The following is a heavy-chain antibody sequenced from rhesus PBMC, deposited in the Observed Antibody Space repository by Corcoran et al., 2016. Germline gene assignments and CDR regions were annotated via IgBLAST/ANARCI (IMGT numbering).Heavy chain of an antibody. CDR3: ARDLSLVVVITPFDY. J-gene: IGHJ4*01. CDR2: VSGSGGST. CDR1: GGSISSNY. Sequence: QLQLQESGPGLVKPSETLSLTCAVSGGSISSNYWSGSRQPPGKGLEWIGRVSGSGGSTAYNPSLKCRVTISTDTSKNPFSLKLSSVTAADTAVYYCARDLSLVVVITPFDYWRQGVLVTVSS. V-gene: IGHV4-173*01. D-gene: IGHD3-16*01.